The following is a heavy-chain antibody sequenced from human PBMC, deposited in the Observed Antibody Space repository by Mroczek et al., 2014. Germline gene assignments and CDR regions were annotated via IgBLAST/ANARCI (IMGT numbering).Heavy chain of an antibody. Sequence: VQLQESGGGLVQPGGSLRLSCAASRFTFSSYWMTWVRQAPGKGLEWVANIKQDGSEKYYVDSVKGRFTISRDNAKNSLYLQMNRLRAEDTAVYYCARSYGDDFWSGYRVSAFDIWGQGTMVTVSS. CDR2: IKQDGSEK. D-gene: IGHD3-3*01. V-gene: IGHV3-7*01. CDR1: RFTFSSYW. J-gene: IGHJ3*02. CDR3: ARSYGDDFWSGYRVSAFDI.